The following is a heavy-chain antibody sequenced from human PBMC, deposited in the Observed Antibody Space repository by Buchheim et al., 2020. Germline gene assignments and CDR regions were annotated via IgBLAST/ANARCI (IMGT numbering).Heavy chain of an antibody. CDR2: INSDGVTT. V-gene: IGHV3-74*01. CDR1: GFTFNFNW. J-gene: IGHJ4*02. D-gene: IGHD3-9*01. CDR3: VRDLFEWQLLSPAY. Sequence: EVQLVESGGGVVQPGGSLRLSCAASGFTFNFNWMHWVRQTPEKGLVWVSHINSDGVTTKYADSVRGRFTISRDNARTTLYLQMNSLGAEDTGIYYCVRDLFEWQLLSPAYWGQGTL.